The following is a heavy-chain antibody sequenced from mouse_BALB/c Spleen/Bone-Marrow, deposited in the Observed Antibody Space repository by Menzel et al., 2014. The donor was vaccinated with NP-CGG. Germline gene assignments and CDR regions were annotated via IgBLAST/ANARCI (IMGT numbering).Heavy chain of an antibody. CDR2: INPGSGGT. J-gene: IGHJ2*01. V-gene: IGHV1-54*01. CDR1: GYAFTNYL. D-gene: IGHD1-1*01. Sequence: VQLQQSGAELVRPGTSVKVSCKASGYAFTNYLIEWVKQRPGQGLEWIGVINPGSGGTNYNEKFKGMATLTADKSSSTAYMQLSSLTSDDSAVYFCARGITTGYFDYWGQGTTLTVSS. CDR3: ARGITTGYFDY.